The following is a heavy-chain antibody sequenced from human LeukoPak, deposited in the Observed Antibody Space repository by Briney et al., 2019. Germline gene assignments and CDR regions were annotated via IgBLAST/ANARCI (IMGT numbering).Heavy chain of an antibody. J-gene: IGHJ3*02. CDR1: GFTFSSHW. CDR2: IKEDGSEK. Sequence: AGGSLRLSCAASGFTFSSHWMTWVRQAPGKGLEWVANIKEDGSEKYYVDSVKGRFTISRDNAKNSLYLQMNSLRAEDTAVYYCARDPGGWEQWLVGYMRAAFDIWGQGTMVTVSS. CDR3: ARDPGGWEQWLVGYMRAAFDI. D-gene: IGHD6-19*01. V-gene: IGHV3-7*03.